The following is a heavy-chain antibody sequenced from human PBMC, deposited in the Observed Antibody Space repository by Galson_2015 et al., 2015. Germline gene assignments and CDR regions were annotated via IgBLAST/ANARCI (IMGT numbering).Heavy chain of an antibody. D-gene: IGHD3-10*01. V-gene: IGHV3-21*01. CDR2: ISSRSIYI. Sequence: SLRLSCAASGFTFSSHGMNWVRQAPGKGLEWVSSISSRSIYIYYADSVKGRFTISRDNAKNSLYLQMNSLRVEDTAVYYCARDTTTSSGTSTAKFDFWGQGTLVAVSS. J-gene: IGHJ4*02. CDR3: ARDTTTSSGTSTAKFDF. CDR1: GFTFSSHG.